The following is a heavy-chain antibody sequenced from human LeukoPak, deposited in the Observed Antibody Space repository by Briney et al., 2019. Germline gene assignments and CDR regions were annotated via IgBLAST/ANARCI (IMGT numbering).Heavy chain of an antibody. V-gene: IGHV4-39*01. D-gene: IGHD5-12*01. CDR1: GGSISSSSYY. CDR2: IYYSGST. J-gene: IGHJ4*02. CDR3: ARLESGYADY. Sequence: PSETLSLTCTVSGGSISSSSYYCGWIRQPPGKGLEWIGSIYYSGSTYYNPSLKSRVTISVDTSKNQFSLKLSSVTAADTAVYYCARLESGYADYWGQGTLVTVSS.